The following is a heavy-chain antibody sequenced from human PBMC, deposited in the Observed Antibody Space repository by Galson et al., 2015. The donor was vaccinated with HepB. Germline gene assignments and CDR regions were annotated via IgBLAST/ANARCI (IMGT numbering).Heavy chain of an antibody. CDR3: ARRLYCSGTSCDAALNY. CDR2: INTNTGNT. V-gene: IGHV7-4-1*02. Sequence: SVKVSCKASGYTFTRYAMNWVRQAPGQGLEWMGWINTNTGNTTYAQGFTGRFVFSLDTSVSTSYLQISSLKAEDTAVYYCARRLYCSGTSCDAALNYWGQGTLVTVSS. D-gene: IGHD2-2*01. CDR1: GYTFTRYA. J-gene: IGHJ4*02.